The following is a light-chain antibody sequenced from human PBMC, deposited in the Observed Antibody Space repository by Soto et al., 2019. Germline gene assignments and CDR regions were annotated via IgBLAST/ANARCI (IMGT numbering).Light chain of an antibody. CDR2: GAS. CDR1: QSVSNNY. CDR3: QQYGSSPPTWT. J-gene: IGKJ1*01. V-gene: IGKV3-20*01. Sequence: VLTQSPGTLSLSPGERPTLSCRASQSVSNNYLAWYQQKPGQAPXXLXYGASNRATGIPDRFSGSGSGTDFTLTISRLEPGDFAVYYGQQYGSSPPTWTFGQGTKVDIK.